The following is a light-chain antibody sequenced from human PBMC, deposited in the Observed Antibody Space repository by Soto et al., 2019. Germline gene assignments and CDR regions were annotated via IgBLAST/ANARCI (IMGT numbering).Light chain of an antibody. V-gene: IGKV1-33*01. CDR2: DAS. CDR3: QQFNTSPWT. Sequence: DIQMTQSPSSLSASVGDRVTITCQASQNINNYLNWYQQKPGRAPKLLIYDASNLEAGVPSRFRGSGSGTDFTFTISRLQPEDIATYYCQQFNTSPWTFGQGTKVEIK. CDR1: QNINNY. J-gene: IGKJ1*01.